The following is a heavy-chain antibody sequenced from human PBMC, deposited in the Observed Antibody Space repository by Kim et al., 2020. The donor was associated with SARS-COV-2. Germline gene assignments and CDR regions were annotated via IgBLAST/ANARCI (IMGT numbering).Heavy chain of an antibody. D-gene: IGHD3-3*01. CDR3: AKDYHTIFGVVPNEFDY. CDR2: ISGSGGST. CDR1: GFTFSSYA. J-gene: IGHJ4*02. Sequence: GGSLRLSCAASGFTFSSYAMSWVRQAPGKGLEWVSAISGSGGSTYYADSVKGRFTISRDNSKNTLYLQMNSLRAEDTAVYYCAKDYHTIFGVVPNEFDYWGQGTLVTVSS. V-gene: IGHV3-23*01.